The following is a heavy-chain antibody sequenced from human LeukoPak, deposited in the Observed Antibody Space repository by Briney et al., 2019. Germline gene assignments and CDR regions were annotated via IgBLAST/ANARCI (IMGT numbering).Heavy chain of an antibody. CDR1: GASIGSYL. V-gene: IGHV4-59*08. CDR3: ARHLPGYSNTWPGP. D-gene: IGHD4-11*01. CDR2: ISYSGST. J-gene: IGHJ5*02. Sequence: SETLSLTCTVSGASIGSYLWSWIRQPPGKGLEWIGYISYSGSTNYNASLRSRVTMSVDTSKNQFSLNLNSVTAADTAVYYCARHLPGYSNTWPGPWGQGNLVTVSS.